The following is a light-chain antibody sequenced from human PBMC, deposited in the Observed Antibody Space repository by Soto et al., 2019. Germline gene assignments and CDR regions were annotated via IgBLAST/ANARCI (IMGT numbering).Light chain of an antibody. CDR1: LTIGDS. CDR3: LQTYNLPRT. CDR2: GAS. V-gene: IGKV1-39*01. J-gene: IGKJ1*01. Sequence: DIQMTQSPSSLSASVGDRVTITCRSSLTIGDSLSWFQQKAGKPATLLIYGASALQSGVPARFSGSGSATDFTLTISNMQREDFATYYCLQTYNLPRTFGQGTKV.